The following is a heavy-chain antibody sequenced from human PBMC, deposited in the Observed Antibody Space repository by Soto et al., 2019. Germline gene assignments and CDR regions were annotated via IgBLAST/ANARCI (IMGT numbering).Heavy chain of an antibody. J-gene: IGHJ4*02. CDR1: GFTFDDYA. V-gene: IGHV3-9*01. CDR2: ISWNSGSI. D-gene: IGHD2-15*01. CDR3: AKGVAAWGYFDY. Sequence: EVQLVESGGGLVKHGRSLRLSCAASGFTFDDYAMHWVRQAPGKGLEWVSGISWNSGSIGYADSVKGRFTISRDNAKNSLYLQMNSLRAEDTALYYCAKGVAAWGYFDYWGQGTLVTVSS.